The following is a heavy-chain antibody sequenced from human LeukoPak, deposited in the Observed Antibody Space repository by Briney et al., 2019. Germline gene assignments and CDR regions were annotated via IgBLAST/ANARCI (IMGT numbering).Heavy chain of an antibody. CDR1: GFTFSSYS. CDR2: ISSNSSTI. D-gene: IGHD2-2*01. CDR3: ARDRDAGPSTRNYYYGMDV. V-gene: IGHV3-48*02. Sequence: GGSLRLSCAASGFTFSSYSMNWVRQAPGKGLEWVSYISSNSSTIYYADSVKGRFTISRDNAKNSLYLQMNSLRDEDTAVYYCARDRDAGPSTRNYYYGMDVWGQGTTVTVSS. J-gene: IGHJ6*02.